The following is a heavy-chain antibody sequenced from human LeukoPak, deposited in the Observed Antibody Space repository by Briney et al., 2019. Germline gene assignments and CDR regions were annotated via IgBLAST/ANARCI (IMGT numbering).Heavy chain of an antibody. CDR3: ARGVAVAGRVY. CDR1: GFTFSDYY. CDR2: ISNSGSII. V-gene: IGHV3-11*04. J-gene: IGHJ4*02. D-gene: IGHD6-19*01. Sequence: TGGSLRLSCAASGFTFSDYYMSWIRQAPGKGPEWVSHISNSGSIIYYADSVKGRFTISRDNSKNTLYLQMNSPRAEDTAVYYCARGVAVAGRVYWGQGTLVTVSS.